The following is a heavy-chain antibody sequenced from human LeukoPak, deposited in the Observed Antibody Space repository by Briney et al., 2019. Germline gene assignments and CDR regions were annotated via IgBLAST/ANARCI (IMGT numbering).Heavy chain of an antibody. V-gene: IGHV3-15*01. Sequence: PGGFLRLSCAASGFTFSNAWMSWVRQAPGKGLEWVGRIKSKTDGGTTDYAAPVKGRFTISRDDSKNTLYLQMNSLKTEDTAVYYCAREVYVRGGFPTYYYYYYMDVWGKGTTVTVSS. D-gene: IGHD3-10*02. CDR2: IKSKTDGGTT. CDR1: GFTFSNAW. J-gene: IGHJ6*03. CDR3: AREVYVRGGFPTYYYYYYMDV.